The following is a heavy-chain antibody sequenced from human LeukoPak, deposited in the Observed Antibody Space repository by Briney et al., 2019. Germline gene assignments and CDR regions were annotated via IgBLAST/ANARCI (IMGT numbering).Heavy chain of an antibody. CDR1: GFLFSSYE. V-gene: IGHV3-48*03. J-gene: IGHJ4*02. CDR3: ARDSYYGGTQDY. D-gene: IGHD4-23*01. Sequence: GGSLRLSCAASGFLFSSYEMNWVRQAPGKGLEWVSYISTSGGTIYYADSVKGRFTISRDNAKNSLYLQMNSLRAKDTAVYYCARDSYYGGTQDYWGQGTLVTASS. CDR2: ISTSGGTI.